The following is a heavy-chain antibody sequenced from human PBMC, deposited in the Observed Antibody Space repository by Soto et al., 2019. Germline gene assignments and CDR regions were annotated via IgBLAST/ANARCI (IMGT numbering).Heavy chain of an antibody. CDR1: GYTFTSYG. V-gene: IGHV1-18*01. Sequence: ASVKVSCQASGYTFTSYGISWVRQAPRQGLEWMGWISAYTGNTNYAQKLQGRVTMTTDTSTSTAYIDLSSLRSDDTAVYSCSRHTGIAVAGIRNWGQGTLVTVSS. CDR2: ISAYTGNT. D-gene: IGHD6-19*01. CDR3: SRHTGIAVAGIRN. J-gene: IGHJ4*02.